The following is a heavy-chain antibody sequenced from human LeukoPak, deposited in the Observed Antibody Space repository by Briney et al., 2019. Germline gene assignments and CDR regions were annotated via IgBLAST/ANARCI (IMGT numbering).Heavy chain of an antibody. CDR3: ARDPGSERNWFDP. CDR1: GGTFSSYA. CDR2: IIPIFGTA. D-gene: IGHD1-1*01. V-gene: IGHV1-69*06. J-gene: IGHJ5*02. Sequence: SVKVSCKASGGTFSSYAISWVRQAPGQGLEWMGGIIPIFGTANYAQKFQGRVTITADKSTSTAYMELRSLRSDDTAVYYCARDPGSERNWFDPWGQGTLVTVSS.